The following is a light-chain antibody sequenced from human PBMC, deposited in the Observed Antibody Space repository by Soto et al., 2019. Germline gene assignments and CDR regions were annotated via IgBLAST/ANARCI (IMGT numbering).Light chain of an antibody. CDR1: QRVSRY. J-gene: IGKJ1*01. CDR3: QQYNNWPTWT. Sequence: EIVLTQSPATLALSPGESATLACSASQRVSRYLAWYQQKPGQAPRLLIYDASTRAAGIPARFSGSGSGTEFTLTISSLQSEDFAVYYCQQYNNWPTWTFGQGTKV. CDR2: DAS. V-gene: IGKV3D-15*01.